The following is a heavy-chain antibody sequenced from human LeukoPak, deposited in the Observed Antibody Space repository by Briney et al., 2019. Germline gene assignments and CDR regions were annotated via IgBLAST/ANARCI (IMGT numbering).Heavy chain of an antibody. D-gene: IGHD3-22*01. J-gene: IGHJ6*02. CDR3: ARDLRYYDSSGRGGDV. V-gene: IGHV3-30-3*01. CDR1: GLTFSSYA. CDR2: ISYDGSNK. Sequence: GGSLRLSCAASGLTFSSYAMHWVRQAPGKGLEWVAVISYDGSNKYYADSVKGRFTISRDNSKNTLYLQMNSLRAEDTAVYYCARDLRYYDSSGRGGDVWGQGTTVTVSS.